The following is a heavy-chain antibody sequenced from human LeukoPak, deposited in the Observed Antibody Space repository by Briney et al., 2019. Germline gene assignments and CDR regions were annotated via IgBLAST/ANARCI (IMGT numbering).Heavy chain of an antibody. J-gene: IGHJ6*02. Sequence: GGSLRLSCAASGFTFSSHTMNWVRQAPGKGLEWVSYISSTGDTIYYADSVKGRFTISRDNARESVYLQMNSLRDEDTAVYYCAKRPDDYSYGMDVWGQGTTVTVSS. CDR1: GFTFSSHT. CDR2: ISSTGDTI. CDR3: AKRPDDYSYGMDV. V-gene: IGHV3-48*02.